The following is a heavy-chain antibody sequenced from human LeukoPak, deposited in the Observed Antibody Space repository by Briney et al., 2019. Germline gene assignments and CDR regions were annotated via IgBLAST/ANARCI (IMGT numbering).Heavy chain of an antibody. Sequence: PGGPLRLSCEASGFTVNSIYMTWVRQAPGKGLEWVSVIYIGGETYYAESVKGRFSISRDNSKNTVYLQMNSLRAEDTAVYYCARGSRSGTSWFAFDIWGQGTMVTVSS. V-gene: IGHV3-66*01. CDR2: IYIGGET. D-gene: IGHD2-2*01. CDR1: GFTVNSIY. CDR3: ARGSRSGTSWFAFDI. J-gene: IGHJ3*02.